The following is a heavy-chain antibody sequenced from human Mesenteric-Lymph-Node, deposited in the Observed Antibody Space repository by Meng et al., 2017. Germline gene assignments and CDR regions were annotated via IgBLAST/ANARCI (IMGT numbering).Heavy chain of an antibody. CDR1: GYSISSGYY. V-gene: IGHV4-38-2*02. Sequence: SETLSLTCTVSGYSISSGYYWGWIRQPPGKGLEWIGSIYHSGSTYYNPSLKSRVTISVDTSKNQFSLKLSSVTAADTAVYYCAARDGYNSWPFDYWGQGTLVTVSS. CDR2: IYHSGST. D-gene: IGHD5-24*01. CDR3: AARDGYNSWPFDY. J-gene: IGHJ4*02.